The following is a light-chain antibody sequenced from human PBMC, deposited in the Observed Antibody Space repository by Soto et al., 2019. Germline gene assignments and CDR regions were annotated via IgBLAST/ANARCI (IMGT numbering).Light chain of an antibody. CDR1: QSVSSSY. CDR3: QQYRT. Sequence: EIVLTQSPGTLSLSPGERATLSCRASQSVSSSYLAWYQQKPGQAPRLLIYGASSRATGIPDRFSASGSGTDFTLTISRLEPEDFAVYYCQQYRTFGQGTKVEIK. CDR2: GAS. V-gene: IGKV3-20*01. J-gene: IGKJ1*01.